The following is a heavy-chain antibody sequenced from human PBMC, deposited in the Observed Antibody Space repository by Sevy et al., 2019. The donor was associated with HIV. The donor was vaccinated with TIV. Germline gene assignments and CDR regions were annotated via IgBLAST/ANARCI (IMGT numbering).Heavy chain of an antibody. CDR3: ARNWDYYDSSGFSY. CDR1: GFTFNYFN. J-gene: IGHJ4*02. Sequence: GGSLRLSCAASGFTFNYFNMNWVRQAPGKGLEWVSSISSGSSYIKYADSVQGRFTISRDNAKSSLYLQMNSLGAEDTAVYYWARNWDYYDSSGFSYWGQGTLVTVSS. D-gene: IGHD3-22*01. CDR2: ISSGSSYI. V-gene: IGHV3-21*06.